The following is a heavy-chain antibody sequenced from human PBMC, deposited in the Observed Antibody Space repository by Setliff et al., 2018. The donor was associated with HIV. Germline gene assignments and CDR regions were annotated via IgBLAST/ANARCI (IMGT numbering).Heavy chain of an antibody. CDR3: ARGFLRSRRRWFDP. D-gene: IGHD4-17*01. J-gene: IGHJ5*02. V-gene: IGHV4-59*01. Sequence: PSETLSLTCTVSGGSISSYYWSWIRQPPGKGLEWIGYILYSGSTNYNPSLKSRVTISVDASKNQFSLRLSSVTAADTAVYYCARGFLRSRRRWFDPWGQGTLVTVSS. CDR1: GGSISSYY. CDR2: ILYSGST.